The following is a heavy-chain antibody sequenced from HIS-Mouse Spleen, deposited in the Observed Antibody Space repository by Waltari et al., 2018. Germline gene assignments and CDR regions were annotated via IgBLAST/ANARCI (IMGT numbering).Heavy chain of an antibody. CDR1: GGSISSSSYY. CDR2: IYYSGST. V-gene: IGHV4-39*07. D-gene: IGHD6-13*01. Sequence: QLQLQESGPGLVKPSETLSLTCTVSGGSISSSSYYWGWIRQPPGKGLEWIGSIYYSGSTYYNPSVKGRVTSSVDTSKNQFSLKLSSVTAADTAVYYCAREIPYSRSWYDWYFDLWGRGTLVTVSS. CDR3: AREIPYSRSWYDWYFDL. J-gene: IGHJ2*01.